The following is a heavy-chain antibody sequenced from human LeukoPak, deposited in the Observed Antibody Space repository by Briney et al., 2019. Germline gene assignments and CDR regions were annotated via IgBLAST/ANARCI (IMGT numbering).Heavy chain of an antibody. D-gene: IGHD2-2*01. J-gene: IGHJ4*02. V-gene: IGHV4-4*07. Sequence: SETPSLTCTVSGGSISSYYWSWIRQPAGKGLEWIGRIYTSGSTNYNPSLKSRVTMSVDTSKNQFSLKLSSVTAADTAVYYCARGSYCSSTSCYSDGSYYFDYWGQGTLVTVSS. CDR2: IYTSGST. CDR3: ARGSYCSSTSCYSDGSYYFDY. CDR1: GGSISSYY.